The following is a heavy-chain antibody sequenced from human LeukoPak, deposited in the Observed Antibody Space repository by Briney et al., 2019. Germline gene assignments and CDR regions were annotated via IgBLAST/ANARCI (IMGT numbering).Heavy chain of an antibody. Sequence: PSETLSLTCTVSGGSISSYYWSLIRQPAGKGLEWIGRIYTSGSTNYNPSLKSRVTMSVDTSKNQFSLKLSSVTAADTAVYYCARAADYYDSSGDAFDIWGQGTMVTVSS. J-gene: IGHJ3*02. CDR2: IYTSGST. CDR1: GGSISSYY. V-gene: IGHV4-4*07. D-gene: IGHD3-22*01. CDR3: ARAADYYDSSGDAFDI.